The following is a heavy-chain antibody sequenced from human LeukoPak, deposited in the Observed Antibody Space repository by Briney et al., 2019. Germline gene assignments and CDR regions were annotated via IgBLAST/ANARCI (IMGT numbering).Heavy chain of an antibody. J-gene: IGHJ5*02. CDR3: ARRLTQYDCFDP. CDR1: GDSVSSNSVT. Sequence: SQTLSPTCAISGDSVSSNSVTWNWIRQSPSRGLEWLGRTYYRSTWYNDYAVSVRGRITVNPDTSKNQFSLHLNSVTPEDTAVYYCARRLTQYDCFDPWGQGILVTVSS. CDR2: TYYRSTWYN. D-gene: IGHD2-2*01. V-gene: IGHV6-1*01.